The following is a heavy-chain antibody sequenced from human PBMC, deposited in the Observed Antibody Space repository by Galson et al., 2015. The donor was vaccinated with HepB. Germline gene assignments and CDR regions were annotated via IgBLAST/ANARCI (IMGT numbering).Heavy chain of an antibody. CDR3: ARSEAQYNNYWSDA. CDR2: ISAYTGNT. J-gene: IGHJ5*01. CDR1: GFTFTSYG. Sequence: SVKVSCKASGFTFTSYGFSWVRQAPGQGLEWMGWISAYTGNTNYAQNLQGRVTMTTDTSTTTAYMELRSLRSDDTAIYYCARSEAQYNNYWSDAWGQGTTVTVSS. D-gene: IGHD1-14*01. V-gene: IGHV1-18*04.